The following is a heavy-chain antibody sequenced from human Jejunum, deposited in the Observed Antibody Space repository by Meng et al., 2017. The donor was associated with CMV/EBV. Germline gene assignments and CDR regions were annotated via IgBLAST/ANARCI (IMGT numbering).Heavy chain of an antibody. J-gene: IGHJ4*02. CDR2: IYYTGTT. CDR3: ARGDYSASGNYYTGVYSFDY. V-gene: IGHV4-31*02. CDR1: NGGFY. D-gene: IGHD3-10*01. Sequence: NGGFYWTWIRQYPGKGLEWLGYIYYTGTTFYNPSPQSRVTISIDTSKNHFSLSLSSVTAADTAVYYCARGDYSASGNYYTGVYSFDYWGQGTLVTVSS.